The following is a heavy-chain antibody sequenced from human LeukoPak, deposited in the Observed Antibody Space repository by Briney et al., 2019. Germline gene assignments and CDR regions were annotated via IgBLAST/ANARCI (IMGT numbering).Heavy chain of an antibody. J-gene: IGHJ4*02. CDR3: ARDVVPVYSGYDVSHFDY. V-gene: IGHV1-18*01. D-gene: IGHD5-12*01. CDR1: GYTFTSYD. CDR2: ISAYNGNT. Sequence: GASVKVSCKASGYTFTSYDISWVRQAPGQGLEWMGWISAYNGNTNCAQKLQGRVTMTTDTSTSTAYMELRSLRSDDTAVYYCARDVVPVYSGYDVSHFDYWGQGTLVTVSS.